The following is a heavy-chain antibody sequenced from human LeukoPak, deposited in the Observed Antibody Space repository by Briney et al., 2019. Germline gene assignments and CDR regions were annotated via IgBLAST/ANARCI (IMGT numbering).Heavy chain of an antibody. J-gene: IGHJ6*03. CDR2: VYYSGST. CDR3: ARSRFTIFGVVTTYYYYMDV. CDR1: GGSISSSY. V-gene: IGHV4-59*01. Sequence: SETLSLTCTVSGGSISSSYWSWIRQPPGKGLEWIGYVYYSGSTNYNPSLKSRVTMSADTSKNEFSLKLSSVTAADTAVYYCARSRFTIFGVVTTYYYYMDVWGKGTTVTASS. D-gene: IGHD3-3*01.